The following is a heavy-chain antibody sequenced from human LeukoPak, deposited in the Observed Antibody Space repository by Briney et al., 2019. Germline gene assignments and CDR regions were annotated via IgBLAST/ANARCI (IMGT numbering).Heavy chain of an antibody. V-gene: IGHV1-46*01. CDR3: ARGTQIDSSVYYAGHFDY. CDR2: FNPIDGST. Sequence: ASVKVSCKASGYTFTAYHMHWVRQAPGQGLEWMGIFNPIDGSTNYAQRFQGRVTMTRDRSTSTVYMELSSLRSEDTAVYYYARGTQIDSSVYYAGHFDYWGQGTLVTVSS. D-gene: IGHD3-22*01. J-gene: IGHJ4*02. CDR1: GYTFTAYH.